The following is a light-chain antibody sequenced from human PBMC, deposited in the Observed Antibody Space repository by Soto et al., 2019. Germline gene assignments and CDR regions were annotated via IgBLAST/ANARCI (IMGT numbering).Light chain of an antibody. CDR3: QQYYSYPPT. J-gene: IGKJ1*01. Sequence: IQLTQSPCSLSSYLLGIVTITCRASQGISSWLAWYQQKSGKAPQLLIYAASTLQSGVPSRFSGSGSGTDFTLTISCLQSEDFATYYCQQYYSYPPTFGQGTKVDIK. V-gene: IGKV1-8*01. CDR1: QGISSW. CDR2: AAS.